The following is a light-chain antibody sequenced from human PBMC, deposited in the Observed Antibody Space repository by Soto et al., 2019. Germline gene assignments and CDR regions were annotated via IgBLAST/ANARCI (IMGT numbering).Light chain of an antibody. Sequence: QSVLTQPASVSGSPGQSITLSCTGTSSDVGSYNYVSWYQQHPGKAPKLMIHDVRYRPSGVSNRFSGSKSGNTASLTISGLHAEDEADFFFFLYAGIFYVFGTGTKVTFL. CDR1: SSDVGSYNY. J-gene: IGLJ1*01. V-gene: IGLV2-14*03. CDR2: DVR. CDR3: FLYAGIFYV.